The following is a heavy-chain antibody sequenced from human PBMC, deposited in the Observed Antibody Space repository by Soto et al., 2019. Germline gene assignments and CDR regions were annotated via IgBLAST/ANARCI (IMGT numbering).Heavy chain of an antibody. J-gene: IGHJ6*02. CDR2: IYSDGTT. CDR1: GFTVSSNY. CDR3: ARDRYSKSDYKYGMDV. V-gene: IGHV3-53*01. Sequence: GGSLRLSCAASGFTVSSNYMTWVRQAPGKGLEWVSVIYSDGTTYYADSVKGRFPISRDNSKNTLYLQMNSLRAEDTAVYYCARDRYSKSDYKYGMDVWGQGTTVTVSS. D-gene: IGHD6-13*01.